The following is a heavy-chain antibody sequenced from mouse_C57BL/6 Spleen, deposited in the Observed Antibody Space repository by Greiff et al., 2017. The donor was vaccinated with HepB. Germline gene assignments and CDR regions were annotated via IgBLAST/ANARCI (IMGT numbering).Heavy chain of an antibody. J-gene: IGHJ3*01. D-gene: IGHD1-1*01. CDR3: ARFYGTKIAWFAY. Sequence: VKLLESGPGLVAPSQSLSITCTVSGFSLTSYGVDWVRQSPGKGLEWLGVIWGVGSTNYNSALKSRLSISKDNSKSQVFLKMNSLQTDDTAMHYCARFYGTKIAWFAYWGQGTLVTVSA. CDR1: GFSLTSYG. CDR2: IWGVGST. V-gene: IGHV2-6*01.